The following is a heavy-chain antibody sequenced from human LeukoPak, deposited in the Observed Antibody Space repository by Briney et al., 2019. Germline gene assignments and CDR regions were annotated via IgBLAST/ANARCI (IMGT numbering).Heavy chain of an antibody. D-gene: IGHD3-22*01. J-gene: IGHJ4*02. Sequence: SETLSLTCAVYGGSFSGYYWSWIRQPPGKGLEWIGEINHSGSTNYNPSLKSRVTISVDTSKNQFSLKLSSVTAADTAVCYCARDYYYDSSGYYRRPTKYFDYWGQGTLVTVSS. V-gene: IGHV4-34*01. CDR1: GGSFSGYY. CDR3: ARDYYYDSSGYYRRPTKYFDY. CDR2: INHSGST.